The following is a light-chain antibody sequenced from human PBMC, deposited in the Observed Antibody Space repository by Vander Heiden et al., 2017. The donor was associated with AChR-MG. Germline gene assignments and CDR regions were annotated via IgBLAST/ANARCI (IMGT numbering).Light chain of an antibody. J-gene: IGKJ1*01. CDR2: GAT. V-gene: IGKV3-20*01. CDR3: HQDGSSPRT. Sequence: IVLKQSPGTLSLSPGETVSIACWASQIIRTNYLAWYQHRPGQAPTLLNCGATIRATGIPARFSGSGSGTDFTLTISRQESEDFAVYYCHQDGSSPRTFGQGTKVEI. CDR1: QIIRTNY.